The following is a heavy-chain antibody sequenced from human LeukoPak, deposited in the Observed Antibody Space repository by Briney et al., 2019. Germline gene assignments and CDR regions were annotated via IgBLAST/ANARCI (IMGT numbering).Heavy chain of an antibody. CDR2: ISYDGSNK. CDR3: ARVPGYDSSGYFDY. J-gene: IGHJ4*02. Sequence: GRSLRLSCAASGFTFSSYAMHWVRQAPGKGLEWVAVISYDGSNKYYADSVRGRFTISRDNSKNTLYLQMNSLRAEDTAVYYCARVPGYDSSGYFDYWGQGTLVTVSS. D-gene: IGHD3-22*01. V-gene: IGHV3-30-3*01. CDR1: GFTFSSYA.